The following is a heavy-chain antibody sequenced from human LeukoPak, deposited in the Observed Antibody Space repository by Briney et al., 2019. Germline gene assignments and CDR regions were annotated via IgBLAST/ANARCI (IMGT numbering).Heavy chain of an antibody. CDR2: ISIDESEK. J-gene: IGHJ4*01. CDR1: GFTFSTYW. D-gene: IGHD5-12*01. V-gene: IGHV3-30*18. Sequence: GGSLRLSCAASGFTFSTYWMHWVRQAPGKGLEWVAVISIDESEKYYADSVKGRFTISRDNSKNTLYLQMNSLRGDDTAVYYCANPQSRGYDYLDYWGHGTLVTVSS. CDR3: ANPQSRGYDYLDY.